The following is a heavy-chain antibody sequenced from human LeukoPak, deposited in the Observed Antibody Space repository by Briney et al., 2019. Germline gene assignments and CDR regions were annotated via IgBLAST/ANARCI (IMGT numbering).Heavy chain of an antibody. CDR1: GFTFSSYS. V-gene: IGHV3-48*01. CDR3: AKDMSVGTIFGVVLIPTFDY. D-gene: IGHD3-3*01. Sequence: GGSLRLSCAASGFTFSSYSMNWVRQAPGKGLEWVSYISSSSSTIYYADSVKGRFTISRDNAKNSLYLQMNSLRAEDTALYYCAKDMSVGTIFGVVLIPTFDYWGQGTLVTVSS. J-gene: IGHJ4*02. CDR2: ISSSSSTI.